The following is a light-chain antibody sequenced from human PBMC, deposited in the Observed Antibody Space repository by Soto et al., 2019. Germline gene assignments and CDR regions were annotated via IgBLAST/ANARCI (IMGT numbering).Light chain of an antibody. CDR1: QSLLHSNGFNY. J-gene: IGKJ3*01. CDR2: LGS. Sequence: EIVMTQSPLSLPVTPGAPASISCRSSQSLLHSNGFNYLDWYLQKPGQSPQLLIYLGSNRASGVPDRFSGSGAGTDFTLRISRVEAEDVGVYYGMQGLQTPRTFGPGTKVDIK. V-gene: IGKV2-28*01. CDR3: MQGLQTPRT.